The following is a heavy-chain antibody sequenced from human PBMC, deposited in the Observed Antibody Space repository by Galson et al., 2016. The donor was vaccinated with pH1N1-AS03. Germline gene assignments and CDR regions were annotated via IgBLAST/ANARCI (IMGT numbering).Heavy chain of an antibody. J-gene: IGHJ4*02. V-gene: IGHV3-7*03. CDR2: INPGGRGL. Sequence: LSCAASGFTFSIYWMTWVRQIPGKGLEWVATINPGGRGLYYADSLQGRFSISRDDAKNSLYLQMSSLRVDDTAVYYCARFGKNGWDLDSWGQGTLVSVSS. CDR1: GFTFSIYW. CDR3: ARFGKNGWDLDS. D-gene: IGHD6-19*01.